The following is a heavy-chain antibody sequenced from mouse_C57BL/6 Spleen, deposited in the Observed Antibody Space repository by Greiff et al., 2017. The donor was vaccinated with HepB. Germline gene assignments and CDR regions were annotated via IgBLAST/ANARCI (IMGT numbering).Heavy chain of an antibody. Sequence: EVNLVESGGGLVKPGGSLKLSCAASGFTFSSYAMSWVRQTPEKRLEWVATISDGGSYTYYPDNVKGRFTISRDNAKNNLYLQMSHLKSEDTAMYYCARGRDWYFDVWGTGTTVTVSS. V-gene: IGHV5-4*03. CDR3: ARGRDWYFDV. CDR2: ISDGGSYT. J-gene: IGHJ1*03. CDR1: GFTFSSYA.